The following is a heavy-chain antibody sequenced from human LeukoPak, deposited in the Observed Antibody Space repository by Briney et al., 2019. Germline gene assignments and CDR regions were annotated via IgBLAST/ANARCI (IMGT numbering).Heavy chain of an antibody. D-gene: IGHD3-10*01. CDR3: AKGSRGLYTNFDY. Sequence: GGSLRLSCAASGFTFGSYAIYWVRQAPGKGLEWVSGISGSGGITYFADSVKGRFTISRDNSKNTLYLQMNSLRAEDTAVYYCAKGSRGLYTNFDYWGQGTLVTVSS. J-gene: IGHJ4*02. CDR1: GFTFGSYA. V-gene: IGHV3-23*01. CDR2: ISGSGGIT.